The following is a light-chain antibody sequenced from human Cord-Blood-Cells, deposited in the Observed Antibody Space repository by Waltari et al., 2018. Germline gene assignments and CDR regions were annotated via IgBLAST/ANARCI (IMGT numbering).Light chain of an antibody. V-gene: IGLV2-14*03. Sequence: QSALTQPASVSGSPGQSITISCTGTSLDVGGYNYVSWYQQHPGKAPKLMIYDVSNRPSGVSNRFSGSKSGNTASLTISGLQAEDEADYYCSSYTSSSTWVFGGGTKLTVL. CDR2: DVS. CDR1: SLDVGGYNY. CDR3: SSYTSSSTWV. J-gene: IGLJ3*02.